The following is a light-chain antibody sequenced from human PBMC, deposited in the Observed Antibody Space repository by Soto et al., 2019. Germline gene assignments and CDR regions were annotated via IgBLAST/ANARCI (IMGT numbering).Light chain of an antibody. Sequence: DIEMTQSPCTLSASVGDRVTITCRGSPNISSWLAWYQQKPGKAPTLPIYDASSLESGVPSRFSGSGSGTEFTLTISSLQPDDFATYYCQQYNSYSLTFGGGTKVEIK. CDR1: PNISSW. J-gene: IGKJ4*01. V-gene: IGKV1-5*01. CDR2: DAS. CDR3: QQYNSYSLT.